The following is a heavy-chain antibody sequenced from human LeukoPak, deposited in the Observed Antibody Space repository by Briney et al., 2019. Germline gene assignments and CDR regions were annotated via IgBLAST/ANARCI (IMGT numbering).Heavy chain of an antibody. V-gene: IGHV3-21*04. D-gene: IGHD6-13*01. J-gene: IGHJ4*02. CDR2: ISSSSSYI. CDR1: GFTFSSYS. Sequence: TGGSLRLSCAASGFTFSSYSMNWVRQAPGKGLEWVSSISSSSSYIYYADSVKGRFTISRDNAKNSLYLQMNSLRAEDTAVYYCAKESSWRRHFDYWGQGTLVTVSS. CDR3: AKESSWRRHFDY.